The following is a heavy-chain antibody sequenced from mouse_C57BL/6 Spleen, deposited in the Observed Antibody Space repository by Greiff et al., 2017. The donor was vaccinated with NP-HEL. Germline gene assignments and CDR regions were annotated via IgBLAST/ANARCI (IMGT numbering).Heavy chain of an antibody. CDR1: GYTFTSYW. D-gene: IGHD3-1*01. CDR3: ARSGHWDYFDY. V-gene: IGHV1-69*01. CDR2: IDPSDSYT. Sequence: QVQLKQPGAELVMPGASVKLSCKASGYTFTSYWMHWVKQRPGQGLAWIGEIDPSDSYTNYNQKFKGKSTLTVDKSSSTAYMQLSSLTSEASAVYYCARSGHWDYFDYWGQGTTLTVSS. J-gene: IGHJ2*01.